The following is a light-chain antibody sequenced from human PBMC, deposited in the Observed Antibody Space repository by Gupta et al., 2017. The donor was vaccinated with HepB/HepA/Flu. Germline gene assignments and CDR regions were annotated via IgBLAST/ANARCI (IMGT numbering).Light chain of an antibody. CDR3: HQYAHAPLT. CDR1: QTVDKNY. J-gene: IGKJ5*01. Sequence: TVLTQSPGTLSLYPGERATLSCRASQTVDKNYLGWFQQKPGQTPRLVIYDVSNRATGIPDRFSGSGSGTDFTLTISRLEPEDFTVYYCHQYAHAPLTFGQGTRLDIK. V-gene: IGKV3-20*01. CDR2: DVS.